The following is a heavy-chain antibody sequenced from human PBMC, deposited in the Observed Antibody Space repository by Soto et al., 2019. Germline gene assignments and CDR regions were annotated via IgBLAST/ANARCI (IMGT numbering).Heavy chain of an antibody. D-gene: IGHD6-19*01. CDR3: ARPPGYISDWYYSHL. CDR1: GYTFIDYY. J-gene: IGHJ4*02. CDR2: ISPKSGGT. Sequence: QVQLVQSGAEVKKPGASVKVSCEASGYTFIDYYMHWVRQAPGQGFEWMGRISPKSGGTNYAQTFQARVTMTWDTSLNTAYMELSSLMSEHTAVYYCARPPGYISDWYYSHLWGQGTLVTVSS. V-gene: IGHV1-2*02.